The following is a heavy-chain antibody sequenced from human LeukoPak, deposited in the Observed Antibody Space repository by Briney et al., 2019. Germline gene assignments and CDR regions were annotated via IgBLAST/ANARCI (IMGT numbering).Heavy chain of an antibody. J-gene: IGHJ3*02. CDR3: ARDLGLGGFDI. Sequence: TGGSLRLSCAASGFTFSSYWMSWVRQAPGKGLEWVAVISYDGSNKYYADSVKGRFTISRDNSNNTLFLQMNSPRAEDTAVYYCARDLGLGGFDIWGQGTMVTVSS. CDR2: ISYDGSNK. V-gene: IGHV3-30*14. D-gene: IGHD3-16*01. CDR1: GFTFSSYW.